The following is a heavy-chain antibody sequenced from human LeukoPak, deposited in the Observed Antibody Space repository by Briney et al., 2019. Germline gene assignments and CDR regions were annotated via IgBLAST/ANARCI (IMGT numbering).Heavy chain of an antibody. CDR3: ARDADGYSDY. J-gene: IGHJ4*02. CDR2: IYTSGST. V-gene: IGHV4-61*02. Sequence: PSETLSLTCTVSGGFISSGSYYWNWIRQPAGKGLEWIGRIYTSGSTNYNPSLKSRVTISVDTSKNQFSLKLSSVTAADTAVYYCARDADGYSDYWGQGTLVTVSS. CDR1: GGFISSGSYY. D-gene: IGHD5-24*01.